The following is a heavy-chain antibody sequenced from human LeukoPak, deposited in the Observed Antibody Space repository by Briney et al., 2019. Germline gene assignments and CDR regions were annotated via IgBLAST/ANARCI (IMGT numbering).Heavy chain of an antibody. D-gene: IGHD5-24*01. CDR1: GFTFGVDG. CDR3: TRVGYIDEGIDY. CDR2: IKQDGSKK. Sequence: GGSLRLSCIASGFTFGVDGMTWVRQAPGKGLEWVANIKQDGSKKSYVDSVKGRFTISRDNAKNSLYLQMNSLRAEDTAIYYCTRVGYIDEGIDYWGQGTLVTVSS. V-gene: IGHV3-7*04. J-gene: IGHJ4*02.